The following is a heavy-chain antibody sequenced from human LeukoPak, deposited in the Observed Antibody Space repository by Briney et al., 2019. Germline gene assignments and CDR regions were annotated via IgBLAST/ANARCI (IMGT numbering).Heavy chain of an antibody. J-gene: IGHJ6*02. CDR2: ISGSGGST. D-gene: IGHD3-3*01. CDR3: AKVQVDYDFWSGYYTRNILYLYYYYGMDV. CDR1: GFTFSSYA. Sequence: GGSLRLSCAASGFTFSSYAMSWVRQAPGKGLEWVSAISGSGGSTYYADSVKGRFTISRDNSKNTLYLQMNSLRAEDTAVYYCAKVQVDYDFWSGYYTRNILYLYYYYGMDVWGQGTAVIVSS. V-gene: IGHV3-23*01.